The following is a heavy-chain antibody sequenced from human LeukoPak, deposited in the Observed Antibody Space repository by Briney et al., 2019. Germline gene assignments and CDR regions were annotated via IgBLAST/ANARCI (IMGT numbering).Heavy chain of an antibody. V-gene: IGHV1-2*02. CDR1: GYTFTGYY. Sequence: ASVKVSCKASGYTFTGYYMHWVRQAPGQGLEWMGWINPNSGDTKYAQKFQGRVTMTRDTSISTAHMTRLRSDDTAVYYCARGGLRVMVYRLYYMDVWGKGTTVTVSS. CDR3: ARGGLRVMVYRLYYMDV. CDR2: INPNSGDT. D-gene: IGHD2-8*01. J-gene: IGHJ6*03.